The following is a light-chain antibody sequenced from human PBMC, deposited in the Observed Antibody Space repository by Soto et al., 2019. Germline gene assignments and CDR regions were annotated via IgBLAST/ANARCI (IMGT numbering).Light chain of an antibody. CDR1: NIGSKN. J-gene: IGLJ1*01. V-gene: IGLV3-9*01. CDR2: RDS. Sequence: SYELTQPLSVSVALGRTARITCGGNNIGSKNVHWYQQKPGQAPVLVIYRDSNRPSGIPERFSGSNSGNTATLTISRAQAGDEADYYCQVWDSSTHVFGTGTKLTVL. CDR3: QVWDSSTHV.